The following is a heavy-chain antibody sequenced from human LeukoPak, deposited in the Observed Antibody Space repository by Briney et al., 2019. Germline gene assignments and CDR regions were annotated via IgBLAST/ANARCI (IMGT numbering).Heavy chain of an antibody. CDR1: GFTLRSYA. D-gene: IGHD1-26*01. CDR2: IDGSGDSI. J-gene: IGHJ4*02. CDR3: AKGRGGTYYSWDY. Sequence: PGGSLRLSCAASGFTLRSYAMSWVRQAPGKGLEWVSAIDGSGDSIYYADSVKGRFTISRDNSKNTLFLQMNSLRAEDTAVYYCAKGRGGTYYSWDYWGQGTLVTVSS. V-gene: IGHV3-23*01.